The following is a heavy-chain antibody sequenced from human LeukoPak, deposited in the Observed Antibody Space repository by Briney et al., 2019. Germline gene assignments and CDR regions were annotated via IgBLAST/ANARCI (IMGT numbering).Heavy chain of an antibody. J-gene: IGHJ6*03. Sequence: GGSLRLSCAASGFTFSSYNMNWVRQAPGKGLEWVSYISSSSSTIYYADSVKGRFTISRDNAKNSLYLQMNSLRAEDTAVYYCARVRDRYCTNGVCYNYYYYYMDVWGKGTTVTVSS. D-gene: IGHD2-8*01. CDR2: ISSSSSTI. CDR1: GFTFSSYN. CDR3: ARVRDRYCTNGVCYNYYYYYMDV. V-gene: IGHV3-48*01.